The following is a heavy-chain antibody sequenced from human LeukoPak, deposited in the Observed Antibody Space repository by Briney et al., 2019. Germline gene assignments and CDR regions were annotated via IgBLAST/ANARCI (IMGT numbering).Heavy chain of an antibody. CDR1: GGSISSSGYY. CDR3: ARLTAYYYMDV. V-gene: IGHV4-39*07. D-gene: IGHD5-18*01. CDR2: IYYSGST. Sequence: SETLSLTCTVSGGSISSSGYYWGWIRQPPGKGLEWIGSIYYSGSTYYNPSLKSRVTISVDTSKKQFSLKLSSVTAADTAVYYCARLTAYYYMDVWGKGTTVTVSS. J-gene: IGHJ6*03.